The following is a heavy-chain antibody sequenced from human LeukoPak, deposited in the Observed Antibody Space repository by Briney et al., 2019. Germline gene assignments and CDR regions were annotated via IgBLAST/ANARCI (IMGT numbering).Heavy chain of an antibody. D-gene: IGHD3-10*01. V-gene: IGHV1-69*06. CDR3: ARIWFGELLSTSYYYYMDV. CDR1: GGTFSSYA. CDR2: IIPIFGTA. J-gene: IGHJ6*03. Sequence: ASVKVSCKASGGTFSSYAISWVRQAPGQGLEWMGGIIPIFGTANYAQKFQGRVTITADKSTSTAYMELSSLRSEDTAVYYCARIWFGELLSTSYYYYMDVWGKGTTVTVSS.